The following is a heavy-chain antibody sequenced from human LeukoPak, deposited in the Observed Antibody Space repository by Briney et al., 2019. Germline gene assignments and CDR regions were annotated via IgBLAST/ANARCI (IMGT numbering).Heavy chain of an antibody. CDR2: IKHNGGEK. Sequence: GGSLRLSCAASGFTFSSYSMNWVRQAPGKGLEWVASIKHNGGEKYYVDSVKGRFTISRDNAKNSLYLEMSSLRVEDTAVYYCATVQISSITISGVVLTSKFDPWGQGTLVTVSS. V-gene: IGHV3-7*03. CDR3: ATVQISSITISGVVLTSKFDP. CDR1: GFTFSSYS. J-gene: IGHJ5*02. D-gene: IGHD3-3*01.